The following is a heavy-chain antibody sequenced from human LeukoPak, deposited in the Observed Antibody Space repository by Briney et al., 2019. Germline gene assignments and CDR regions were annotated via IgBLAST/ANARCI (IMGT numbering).Heavy chain of an antibody. CDR2: ISGSGGST. D-gene: IGHD2-2*02. V-gene: IGHV3-23*01. J-gene: IGHJ5*02. CDR1: GFTFSSYA. Sequence: PGGSLRLSCAASGFTFSSYAMSWVRQAPGKGLEWVSAISGSGGSTYYADSVKGRFTISRDNSKNMLYLQMNSLRAEDTAVYYCAKGRALGYCSSTSCYTNWFDPWGQGTLVTVS. CDR3: AKGRALGYCSSTSCYTNWFDP.